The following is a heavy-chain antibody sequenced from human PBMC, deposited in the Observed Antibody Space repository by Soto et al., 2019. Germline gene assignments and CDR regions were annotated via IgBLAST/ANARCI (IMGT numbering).Heavy chain of an antibody. J-gene: IGHJ4*02. V-gene: IGHV3-48*02. CDR3: ATVDGPTVATMFFDY. Sequence: EVQLVESGGGLVQPGGSLRLSCAASGFTFNGRGMIWVRQAPGKGLEWLSYISPGSTSKYCADSATGRFSISRDNARAALYLQMNSLRDDDTAVYYCATVDGPTVATMFFDYWGQGILVTVSS. CDR1: GFTFNGRG. CDR2: ISPGSTSK. D-gene: IGHD5-12*01.